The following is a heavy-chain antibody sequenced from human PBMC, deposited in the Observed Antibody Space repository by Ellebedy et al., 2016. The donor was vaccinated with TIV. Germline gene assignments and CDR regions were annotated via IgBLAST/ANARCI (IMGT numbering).Heavy chain of an antibody. CDR1: GFTFNSYW. CDR2: INSDGSST. CDR3: ASGFMYCSAKRCSTH. Sequence: GESLKISCVASGFTFNSYWMQWVRQAPGKGLVWVSGINSDGSSTFYADSVKGRFTVSRDNAKNTLYLQMDSLRAEDTAVYYCASGFMYCSAKRCSTHWGQGTLVAVSS. V-gene: IGHV3-74*01. J-gene: IGHJ4*02. D-gene: IGHD2-15*01.